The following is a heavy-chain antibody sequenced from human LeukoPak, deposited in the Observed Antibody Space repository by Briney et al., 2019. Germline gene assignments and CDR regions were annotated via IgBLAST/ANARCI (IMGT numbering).Heavy chain of an antibody. CDR3: ARDQYYYGSGRLAFGDYFDY. D-gene: IGHD3-10*01. CDR1: GYTFTGYY. J-gene: IGHJ4*02. Sequence: ASVKVSCKASGYTFTGYYMHWVRQAPGQGLEWMGRINPNSGGTNYAQKFQGRVTMTRDTSISTAYMELSRLRSDDTAVYYCARDQYYYGSGRLAFGDYFDYWGQGTLVTVSS. CDR2: INPNSGGT. V-gene: IGHV1-2*06.